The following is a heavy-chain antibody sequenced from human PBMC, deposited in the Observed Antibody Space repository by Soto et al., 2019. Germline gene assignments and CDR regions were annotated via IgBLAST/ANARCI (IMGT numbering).Heavy chain of an antibody. J-gene: IGHJ4*02. V-gene: IGHV3-74*01. CDR2: INGDGSGT. CDR1: GFTFSGSW. D-gene: IGHD3-10*01. Sequence: EVQLVESGGGLVQPGGSLRLSCAASGFTFSGSWMHWVRQAPGKGLVWVSRINGDGSGTSYADFVKGRFTISRDYAKNTLFLQMNGLRDEDTAVYYCARGIFDSGTANDYWGQGTLVTVSS. CDR3: ARGIFDSGTANDY.